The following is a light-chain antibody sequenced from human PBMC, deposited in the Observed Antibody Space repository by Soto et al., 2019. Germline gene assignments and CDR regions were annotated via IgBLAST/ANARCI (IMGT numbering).Light chain of an antibody. CDR1: SSDVGDFDC. J-gene: IGLJ2*01. CDR3: SSYTSSSTLV. Sequence: QSALTQPASVSGSPGQSITISCTGTSSDVGDFDCVSWYQQHPGKAPKLMIYEVSDRPSGVSNRFSGSKSGYTASLTISGLQAEDEADYYCSSYTSSSTLVFGGGTKLTVL. CDR2: EVS. V-gene: IGLV2-14*01.